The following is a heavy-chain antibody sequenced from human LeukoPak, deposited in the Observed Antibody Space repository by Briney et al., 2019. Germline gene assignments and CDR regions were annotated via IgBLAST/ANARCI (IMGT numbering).Heavy chain of an antibody. CDR3: ARRGSGSGGTYAGMDV. J-gene: IGHJ6*02. Sequence: SETLSLTCAVYGGPFSDYYWNWIRQPPGKGLEWIGEINHSGSANYNPSLKSRVTISLDTSKNQFSLRLTSVSATDTALYYCARRGSGSGGTYAGMDVWGQGTSVTVSS. D-gene: IGHD2-15*01. V-gene: IGHV4-34*01. CDR1: GGPFSDYY. CDR2: INHSGSA.